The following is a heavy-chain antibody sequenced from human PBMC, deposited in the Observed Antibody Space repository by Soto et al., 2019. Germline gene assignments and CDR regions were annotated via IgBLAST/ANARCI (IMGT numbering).Heavy chain of an antibody. Sequence: QVQLVQSGAEVKKPGASVKVSCKASGYTFTSYDINWVRQATGQGLEWMGWMNPNSGNTGYAQKFQGRVTMTRNTSISTAYRELSSLRSEDTAVYYCARGLITMVRGVSYGMDVWGQGTTVTVSS. V-gene: IGHV1-8*01. J-gene: IGHJ6*02. CDR3: ARGLITMVRGVSYGMDV. CDR1: GYTFTSYD. CDR2: MNPNSGNT. D-gene: IGHD3-10*01.